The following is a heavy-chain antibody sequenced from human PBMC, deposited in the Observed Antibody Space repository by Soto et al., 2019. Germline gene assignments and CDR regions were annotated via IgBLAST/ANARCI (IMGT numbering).Heavy chain of an antibody. CDR1: GFSFSRYN. CDR2: ITGSSSYM. CDR3: ARDFIYDILTEGFDP. J-gene: IGHJ5*02. D-gene: IGHD3-9*01. V-gene: IGHV3-21*01. Sequence: TGGSLRLSCAASGFSFSRYNMHWVRQAPGKGLEWVSSITGSSSYMYYADSVKGRFTISRDNANSSLYLQMNSLRAEDTAVYYCARDFIYDILTEGFDPWGQGTLVTVSS.